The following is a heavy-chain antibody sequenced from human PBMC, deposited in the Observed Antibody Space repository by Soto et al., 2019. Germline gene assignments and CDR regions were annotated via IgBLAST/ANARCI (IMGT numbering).Heavy chain of an antibody. CDR3: ARARDVAHYRRAFDY. D-gene: IGHD1-26*01. CDR2: ISGSGGST. V-gene: IGHV3-23*01. J-gene: IGHJ4*02. Sequence: GGSLRLSCAASGFTFSSYAMSWVRQAPGKGLEWVSAISGSGGSTYYADSVKGRFTISRDNSKNTLYLQMNSLRAEDTAVYYCARARDVAHYRRAFDYWGQGTLVTVSS. CDR1: GFTFSSYA.